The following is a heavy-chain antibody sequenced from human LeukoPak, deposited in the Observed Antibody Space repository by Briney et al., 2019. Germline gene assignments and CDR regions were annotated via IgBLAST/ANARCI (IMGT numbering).Heavy chain of an antibody. CDR1: GFTFSSYS. CDR3: ARDRSTMVRDSAFDI. D-gene: IGHD3-10*01. J-gene: IGHJ3*02. CDR2: ISSSSSYI. V-gene: IGHV3-21*01. Sequence: GSLRLSCAASGFTFSSYSMNWVRQAPGKGLEWVSSISSSSSYIYYADSVKGRFTISRDNAKNSLYLQMNSLRAEDTAVYYCARDRSTMVRDSAFDIWGQGTMVTVSS.